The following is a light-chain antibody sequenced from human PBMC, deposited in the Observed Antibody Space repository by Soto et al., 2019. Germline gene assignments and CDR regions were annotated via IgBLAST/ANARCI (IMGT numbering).Light chain of an antibody. V-gene: IGKV3-15*01. CDR1: QGVSNIY. CDR3: QQYNNWPMWT. J-gene: IGKJ1*01. CDR2: GAS. Sequence: EIVLTQSPGTLSLSPGERATLSCRASQGVSNIYLGWYQQKPGQAPRLLIYGASTRATGIPARFSGSGSGTEFTLTINSLQSEDFAVYYCQQYNNWPMWTFGQGTKVDIK.